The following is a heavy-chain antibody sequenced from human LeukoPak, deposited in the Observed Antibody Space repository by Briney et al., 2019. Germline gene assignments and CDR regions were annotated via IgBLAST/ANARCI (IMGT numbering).Heavy chain of an antibody. J-gene: IGHJ4*02. CDR2: IYYSGST. D-gene: IGHD4-17*01. CDR1: GGSISSGGYY. CDR3: ARHVSAYGDYAYYFDY. Sequence: PSETLSLTCTVSGGSISSGGYYWGWIRQHPGKGLEWIGYIYYSGSTNYNPSLKSRVTISVNTSKHQFSLKLSSVTAADTAVYYCARHVSAYGDYAYYFDYWGQGTLVTVSS. V-gene: IGHV4-61*05.